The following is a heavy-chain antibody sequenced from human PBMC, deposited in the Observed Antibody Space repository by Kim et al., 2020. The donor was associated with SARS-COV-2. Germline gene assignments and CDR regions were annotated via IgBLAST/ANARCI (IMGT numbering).Heavy chain of an antibody. CDR3: AAGAPGH. V-gene: IGHV4-34*01. Sequence: QSGGTTYTPPLKSRVSMSVDTSKNQFSLKLSSVPAADTAVYYCAAGAPGHWGQGTLVTVSS. CDR2: QSGGT. J-gene: IGHJ1*01.